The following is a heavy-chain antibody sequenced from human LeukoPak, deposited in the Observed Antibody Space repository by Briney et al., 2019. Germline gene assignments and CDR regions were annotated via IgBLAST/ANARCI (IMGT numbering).Heavy chain of an antibody. CDR3: TSDYYDSRWIEP. Sequence: GGSLTLSCAASGFTFSGSAMHWVRQAPRPGLEWVGRIRSKANNYATAFAAAVKGRFTISRDDSKNTAYLQMNSLKIEDTAIYYCTSDYYDSRWIEPWGQGSLVTVSS. J-gene: IGHJ5*02. D-gene: IGHD3-22*01. CDR2: IRSKANNYAT. CDR1: GFTFSGSA. V-gene: IGHV3-73*01.